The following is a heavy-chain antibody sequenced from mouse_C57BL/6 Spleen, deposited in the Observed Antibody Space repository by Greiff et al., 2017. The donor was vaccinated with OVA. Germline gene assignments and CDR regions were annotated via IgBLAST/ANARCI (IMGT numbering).Heavy chain of an antibody. V-gene: IGHV1-53*01. CDR1: GYTFTSYW. CDR2: INPSNGGT. CDR3: ARGGLRSYWYFDV. D-gene: IGHD2-4*01. J-gene: IGHJ1*03. Sequence: VQLQQPGTELVKPGASVKLSCKASGYTFTSYWMHWVKQRPGQGLEWIGNINPSNGGTNYNEKFKSKATLTVDKSSSTAYMQLSSLTSEDSAVYYCARGGLRSYWYFDVWGTGTTVTVSS.